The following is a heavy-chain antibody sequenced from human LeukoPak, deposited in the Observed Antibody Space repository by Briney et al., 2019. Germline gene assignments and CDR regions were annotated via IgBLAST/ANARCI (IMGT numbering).Heavy chain of an antibody. Sequence: GGSLRLSCAASGFTFSSYAMSWIRQAPGKGLEWVSYISISGSSIYYADSVKGRFTISRDNAKNSLYLQMNSLRAEDTAVYYCARGNGYSGYVAYWGQGTLVTVSS. CDR3: ARGNGYSGYVAY. J-gene: IGHJ4*02. CDR2: ISISGSSI. D-gene: IGHD5-12*01. CDR1: GFTFSSYA. V-gene: IGHV3-11*01.